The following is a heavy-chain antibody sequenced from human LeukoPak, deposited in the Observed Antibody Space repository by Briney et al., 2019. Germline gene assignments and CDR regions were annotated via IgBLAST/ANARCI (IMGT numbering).Heavy chain of an antibody. CDR3: ARVQWLVRTFDY. Sequence: GASVKVSCKASGYTFTSYDINWVRQATGQGLEWMGWISAYNGNTNYAQKLQGRVTMTTDTSTSTAYMELRSLRSDDTAVYYCARVQWLVRTFDYWGQGTLVTVSS. CDR2: ISAYNGNT. J-gene: IGHJ4*02. CDR1: GYTFTSYD. V-gene: IGHV1-18*01. D-gene: IGHD6-19*01.